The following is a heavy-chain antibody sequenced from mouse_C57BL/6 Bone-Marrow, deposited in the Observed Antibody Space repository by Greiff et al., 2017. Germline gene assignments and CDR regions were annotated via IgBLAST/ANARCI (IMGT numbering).Heavy chain of an antibody. Sequence: EVLLVESGGDLVKPGGSLKLSCAASGFTFSSYGMYWVRQTPDKGLEWVATISDGGSYTYYPDSVKGRFTISRDNTKNTLYLQMSSLKSEDTAMYYCASCLYYWGQGTTLTVSS. CDR3: ASCLYY. CDR2: ISDGGSYT. V-gene: IGHV5-6*01. J-gene: IGHJ2*01. CDR1: GFTFSSYG.